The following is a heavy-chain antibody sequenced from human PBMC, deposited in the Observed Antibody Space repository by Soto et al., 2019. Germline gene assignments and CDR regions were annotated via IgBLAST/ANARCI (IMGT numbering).Heavy chain of an antibody. Sequence: SETLSLTCTVSGSSISSSGYYWGWIRQPPGKGLEWIGSMYYGVSTYYNPSLKSRVTVSVDASKNQFSLNLSSVTAADTAVYYCARLPSRHLVDYWGQGTLVTLL. V-gene: IGHV4-39*01. D-gene: IGHD3-3*02. J-gene: IGHJ4*02. CDR1: GSSISSSGYY. CDR2: MYYGVST. CDR3: ARLPSRHLVDY.